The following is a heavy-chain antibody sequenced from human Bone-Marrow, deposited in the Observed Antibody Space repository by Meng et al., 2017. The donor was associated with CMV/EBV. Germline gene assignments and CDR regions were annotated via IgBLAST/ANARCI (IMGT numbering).Heavy chain of an antibody. CDR1: GFTFSSYA. D-gene: IGHD3/OR15-3a*01. CDR3: ARSGIYVISGHNDI. J-gene: IGHJ3*02. V-gene: IGHV3-30*02. Sequence: GGSLRLSCAASGFTFSSYAMHWVRQAPGKGLEWVAYVRYAGTEKYYADSVKGRFTISRDNSKNTLYLQMNSLRAEDTAVYYCARSGIYVISGHNDIWGQGTMVTVSS. CDR2: VRYAGTEK.